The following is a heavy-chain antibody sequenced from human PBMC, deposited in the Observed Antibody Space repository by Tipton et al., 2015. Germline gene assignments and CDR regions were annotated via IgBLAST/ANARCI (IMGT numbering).Heavy chain of an antibody. V-gene: IGHV1-69*01. Sequence: QVQLVQSGAEVKKPGSSVKVSCKASGGTFSNFAISWARQAPGQGLECVGGVIPIFGSPNYAQRFQGRVTITADESTSTAYMERSSLRSEDTAVYYCARTIYDSGRYSFYWYFDLWGRGTLVTVSS. CDR2: VIPIFGSP. D-gene: IGHD3-22*01. J-gene: IGHJ2*01. CDR3: ARTIYDSGRYSFYWYFDL. CDR1: GGTFSNFA.